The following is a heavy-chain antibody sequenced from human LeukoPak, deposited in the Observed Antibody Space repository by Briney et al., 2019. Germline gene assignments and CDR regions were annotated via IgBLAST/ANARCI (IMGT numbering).Heavy chain of an antibody. CDR3: ARPRKRTTTVTTRCNWFDP. Sequence: SETLSLTCAVYGGSFSGYYWSWIRQPPGKGLEWIGEINHSGSTNHNPSLKSRVTISVDTSKNQFSLKLSSVTAADTAVYYCARPRKRTTTVTTRCNWFDPWGQGTLVTVSS. CDR1: GGSFSGYY. V-gene: IGHV4-34*01. CDR2: INHSGST. D-gene: IGHD4-17*01. J-gene: IGHJ5*02.